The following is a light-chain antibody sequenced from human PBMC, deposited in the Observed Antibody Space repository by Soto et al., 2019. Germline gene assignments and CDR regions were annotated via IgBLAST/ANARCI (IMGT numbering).Light chain of an antibody. V-gene: IGKV3-11*01. CDR3: QQRSSWPVT. Sequence: EIVLTQSPATLSLSPGERATLSCRASQSVSTYLAWYQQKPGQAPRLLIYDASSRATGIPARFGGSGSGTEFTLTISSLEPEDFAVYYCQQRSSWPVTFGQGTRVEIK. CDR1: QSVSTY. J-gene: IGKJ1*01. CDR2: DAS.